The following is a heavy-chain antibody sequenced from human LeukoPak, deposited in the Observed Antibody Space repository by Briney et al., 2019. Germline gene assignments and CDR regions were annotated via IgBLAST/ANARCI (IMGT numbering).Heavy chain of an antibody. CDR2: INPSGGST. CDR1: GYTFTNYG. V-gene: IGHV1-46*01. D-gene: IGHD1-26*01. CDR3: ARESTRSGSYWHYGMDV. J-gene: IGHJ6*02. Sequence: GASVMVSCKASGYTFTNYGITWVRQAPGQGLEWMGIINPSGGSTSYAQKFQGRVTMTRDTSTSTVYMELSSLRSEDTAVYYCARESTRSGSYWHYGMDVWGQGTTVTVSS.